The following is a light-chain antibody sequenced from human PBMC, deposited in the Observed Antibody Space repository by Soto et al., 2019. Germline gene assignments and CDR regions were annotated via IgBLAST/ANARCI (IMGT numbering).Light chain of an antibody. Sequence: QSALTQPASVSGSPGQSITISCTGTTSDVGNYNYVSWYQQHPGKAPKLMIYEVTNRPSGVSHRFSGSKSGNTASLTISGLQADDEAHYYCTSFSSDSTPLVFGGGTKVTVL. V-gene: IGLV2-14*01. CDR3: TSFSSDSTPLV. CDR1: TSDVGNYNY. CDR2: EVT. J-gene: IGLJ2*01.